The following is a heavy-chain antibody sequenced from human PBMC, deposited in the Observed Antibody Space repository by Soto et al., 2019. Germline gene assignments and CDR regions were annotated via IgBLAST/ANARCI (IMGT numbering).Heavy chain of an antibody. V-gene: IGHV3-30*18. Sequence: GGSLRLSCAASGFTFSSYGMHWVRQAPGKGLEWVAVISYDGSNKYYADSVKGRFTISRDNSKNTLYLQMNSLRAEDTAVYYCAKEDGYCSGGSCPTLGGYFDYWGQGTLVTVSS. CDR2: ISYDGSNK. J-gene: IGHJ4*02. D-gene: IGHD2-15*01. CDR1: GFTFSSYG. CDR3: AKEDGYCSGGSCPTLGGYFDY.